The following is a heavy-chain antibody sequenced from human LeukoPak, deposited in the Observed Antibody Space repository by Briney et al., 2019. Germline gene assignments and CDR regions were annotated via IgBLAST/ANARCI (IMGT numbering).Heavy chain of an antibody. Sequence: PSETLSLTCAVSGGSISSSNWWSWVRQPPGKGLEWIGEIYHSGSTNYNPSLKSRVTISVDKSKNQFSLKLSSVTAADTAVYYCARERSDDSSGYYYFDYWGQGTLVTVSS. CDR1: GGSISSSNW. CDR2: IYHSGST. CDR3: ARERSDDSSGYYYFDY. D-gene: IGHD3-22*01. V-gene: IGHV4-4*02. J-gene: IGHJ4*02.